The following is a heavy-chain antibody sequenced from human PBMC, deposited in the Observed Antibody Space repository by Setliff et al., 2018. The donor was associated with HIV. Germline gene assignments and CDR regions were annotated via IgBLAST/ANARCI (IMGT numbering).Heavy chain of an antibody. D-gene: IGHD5-18*01. CDR2: ISPNGNSM. CDR1: GFTFSDYY. Sequence: GSLRLSCAASGFTFSDYYMTWIRQAPGKGLEWVSYISPNGNSMYYADSVKGRFTISRDDTKNTVSLQMTNLEPGDTAMYYCAKGGYGGAYYVAGYWGQGTKVTVSS. J-gene: IGHJ4*02. V-gene: IGHV3-11*01. CDR3: AKGGYGGAYYVAGY.